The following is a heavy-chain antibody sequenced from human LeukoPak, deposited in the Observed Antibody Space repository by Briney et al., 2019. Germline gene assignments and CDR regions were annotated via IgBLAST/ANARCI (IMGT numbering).Heavy chain of an antibody. J-gene: IGHJ3*02. CDR3: ARASYYYDTTGLGAVDI. D-gene: IGHD3-22*01. CDR2: INWNSDNI. Sequence: GGSLRLSCAASGFTFNDHAMYWVRQAPGKGLEWVSGINWNSDNIGYADSVKGRFTISRDDAKKSLFLQMNSLRTEDTALYYCARASYYYDTTGLGAVDIWGQGTMVTVSS. V-gene: IGHV3-9*01. CDR1: GFTFNDHA.